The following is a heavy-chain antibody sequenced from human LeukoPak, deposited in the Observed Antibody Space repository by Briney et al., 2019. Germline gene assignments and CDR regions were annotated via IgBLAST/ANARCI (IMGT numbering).Heavy chain of an antibody. CDR2: ISGSGSTM. CDR3: TRGRYFGIDF. Sequence: PGGSLRLFCAASGFTFSSFEMNWVRQAPGTGLEWVSYISGSGSTMYYADSVKGRFTMSRDNAKNSLYLHMNSLRGEDTALYFCTRGRYFGIDFWGQGSLVTVSS. CDR1: GFTFSSFE. D-gene: IGHD3-9*01. V-gene: IGHV3-48*03. J-gene: IGHJ4*02.